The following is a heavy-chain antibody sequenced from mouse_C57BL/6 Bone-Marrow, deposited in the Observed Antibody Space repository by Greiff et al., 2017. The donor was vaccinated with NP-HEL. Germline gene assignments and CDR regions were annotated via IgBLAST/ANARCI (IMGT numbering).Heavy chain of an antibody. J-gene: IGHJ2*01. CDR1: GYTFTDYY. V-gene: IGHV1-80*01. CDR2: IYPGDGDT. Sequence: VQLQQSGPVLVKPGASVKMSCKASGYTFTDYYMNWVKQRPGKGLEWIGQIYPGDGDTNYNGKFKGKATLTADKSSSTAYMQLSSLTSEDSAVYFCAKDWNYFDYWGQGTTLTVSS. D-gene: IGHD4-1*01. CDR3: AKDWNYFDY.